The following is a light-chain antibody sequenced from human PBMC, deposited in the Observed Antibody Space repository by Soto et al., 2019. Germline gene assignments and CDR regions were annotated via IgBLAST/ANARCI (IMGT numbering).Light chain of an antibody. CDR1: VSDVGGYNS. CDR2: EVS. Sequence: QSVLTQPASVSGSPGQSITIYCTGTVSDVGGYNSVSWYQQLPGKAPKLMLFEVSRRPSGVSYRFSGSKSGNTASLTISGLQAEDEADYYCSLYTSENTYVFGTGTKVTVL. CDR3: SLYTSENTYV. V-gene: IGLV2-14*03. J-gene: IGLJ1*01.